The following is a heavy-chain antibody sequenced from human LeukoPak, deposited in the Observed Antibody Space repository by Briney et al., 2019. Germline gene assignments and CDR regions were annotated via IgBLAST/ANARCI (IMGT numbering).Heavy chain of an antibody. CDR3: ARGELLRSWFAY. D-gene: IGHD5-12*01. V-gene: IGHV4-34*01. Sequence: SETLSLTCAVYGGSFSGYYWSWIRQPPGKGLEWIGEINHSGSTNYNPSLKSRVTISVDTSKNQFSLKLSSVTAADTAVYYCARGELLRSWFAYWGQGTLVTVSS. CDR2: INHSGST. J-gene: IGHJ4*02. CDR1: GGSFSGYY.